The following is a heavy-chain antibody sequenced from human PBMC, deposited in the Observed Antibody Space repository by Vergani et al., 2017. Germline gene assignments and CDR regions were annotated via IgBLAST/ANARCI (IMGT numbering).Heavy chain of an antibody. Sequence: EVQLVESGGGLVKPGGSLRLSCAASGFTFSSYSMNWVRQAPGKGLEWVSSISSSSSYIYYADSGKGRFTISRDNAKNSLYLNMNRRRAEDTAVYYCARDMYYYDSSGYFRWFDPWGQGTLVTVSS. J-gene: IGHJ5*02. D-gene: IGHD3-22*01. V-gene: IGHV3-21*01. CDR3: ARDMYYYDSSGYFRWFDP. CDR2: ISSSSSYI. CDR1: GFTFSSYS.